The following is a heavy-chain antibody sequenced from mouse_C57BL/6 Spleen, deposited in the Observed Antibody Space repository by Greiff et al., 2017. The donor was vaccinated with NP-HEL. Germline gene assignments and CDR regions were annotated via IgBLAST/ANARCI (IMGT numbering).Heavy chain of an antibody. J-gene: IGHJ3*01. CDR2: ISDGGSYT. V-gene: IGHV5-4*01. CDR1: GFTFSSYA. CDR3: ARDRDVAY. D-gene: IGHD3-3*01. Sequence: EVQLVESGGGLVKPGGSLKLSCAASGFTFSSYAMSWVRQTPEKRLEWVATISDGGSYTYYPDNVKGRFTISRDNAKNNLYLQMSHLKSEDTAMYYCARDRDVAYWGQGTLGTVSA.